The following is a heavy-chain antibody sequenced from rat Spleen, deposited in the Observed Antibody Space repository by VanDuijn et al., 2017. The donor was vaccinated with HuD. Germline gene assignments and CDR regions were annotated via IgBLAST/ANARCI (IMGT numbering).Heavy chain of an antibody. CDR2: INSAVIT. J-gene: IGHJ4*01. CDR3: AIFMYSTDFYNPYILDA. CDR1: GYSITTPYR. V-gene: IGHV3-3*01. Sequence: EVHLQESGPGLVKPSQSLSLTCSVPGYSITTPYRWNWIRKFPGNKLEWMGYINSAVITKYNPSLKSRISLTRDTSKNQFFLQVNSVTTEDTATYYCAIFMYSTDFYNPYILDAWGRGTSVTVSS. D-gene: IGHD1-6*01.